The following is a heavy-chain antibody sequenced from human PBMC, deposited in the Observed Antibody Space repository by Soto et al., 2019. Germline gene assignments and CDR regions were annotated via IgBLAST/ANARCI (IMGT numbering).Heavy chain of an antibody. CDR2: INPNNGDT. CDR3: ARGVTYGGGSFSLGL. J-gene: IGHJ4*02. V-gene: IGHV1-2*06. CDR1: GYFFTSHY. Sequence: VASVKVSCKTSGYFFTSHYIHWVRLAPGRGLEWMGRINPNNGDTNSPQKFQGRVTMTSDTSISTAYMEVSGLRSDDTALYYCARGVTYGGGSFSLGLWGQGTLVTVSS. D-gene: IGHD3-10*01.